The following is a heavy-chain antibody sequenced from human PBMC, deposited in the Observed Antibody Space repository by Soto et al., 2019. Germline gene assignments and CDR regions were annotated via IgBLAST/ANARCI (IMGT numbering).Heavy chain of an antibody. Sequence: EVQLLQSGGGLVQPGGSLRLSCAASGFSFTTYWMHWVRQAPGKGLVWVSRINGDGSSPNYAASVKGRFTISRDNAKNTLYLHMNSLRAEDTAVYFCARGGRGGFDYWGQGLLVTVSS. D-gene: IGHD3-16*01. J-gene: IGHJ4*02. CDR2: INGDGSSP. CDR3: ARGGRGGFDY. V-gene: IGHV3-74*01. CDR1: GFSFTTYW.